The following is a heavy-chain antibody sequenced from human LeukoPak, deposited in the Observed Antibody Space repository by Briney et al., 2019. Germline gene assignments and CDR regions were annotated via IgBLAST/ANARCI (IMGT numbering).Heavy chain of an antibody. J-gene: IGHJ6*02. V-gene: IGHV1-2*02. Sequence: ASVKVSCKASGYTLTGYYMHWVRQAPGQGLEWMGWINPNSGGTNYAQKFQGRVTMTRDTSISTAYMELSRLRSDDTAVYYCARVGYSSSWYGGNYYYYGMDVWGQGTTVTVSS. D-gene: IGHD6-13*01. CDR1: GYTLTGYY. CDR3: ARVGYSSSWYGGNYYYYGMDV. CDR2: INPNSGGT.